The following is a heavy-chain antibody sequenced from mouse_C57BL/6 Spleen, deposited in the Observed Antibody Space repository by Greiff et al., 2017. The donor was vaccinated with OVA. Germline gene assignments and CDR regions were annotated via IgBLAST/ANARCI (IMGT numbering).Heavy chain of an antibody. CDR1: GFTFSDYG. CDR3: ARPGYSNYFDY. D-gene: IGHD2-5*01. V-gene: IGHV5-17*01. Sequence: VQLKESGGGLVKPGGSLKLSCAASGFTFSDYGMHWVRQAPEKGLEWVAYISSGSSTIYYADTVKGRFTISRDNAKNTLFLQMTSLRSEDTAMYYCARPGYSNYFDYWGQGTTLTVSS. J-gene: IGHJ2*01. CDR2: ISSGSSTI.